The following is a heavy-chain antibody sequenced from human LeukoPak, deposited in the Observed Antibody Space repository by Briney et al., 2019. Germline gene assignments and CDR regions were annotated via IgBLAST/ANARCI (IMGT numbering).Heavy chain of an antibody. J-gene: IGHJ5*02. CDR3: ARLHALGAEEFDP. Sequence: SETLSLTCTVSSGFIIGHYWSWIRQRQGKGLEGIGYIHYTGSTNDKPSLNSRITMSVDTPNNQFTLRLTSVTATDTAVYYCARLHALGAEEFDPWGQGALVTVSS. D-gene: IGHD3-16*01. V-gene: IGHV4-59*11. CDR2: IHYTGST. CDR1: SGFIIGHY.